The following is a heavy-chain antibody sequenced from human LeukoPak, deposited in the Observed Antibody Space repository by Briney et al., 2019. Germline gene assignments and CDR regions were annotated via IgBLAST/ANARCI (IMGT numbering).Heavy chain of an antibody. V-gene: IGHV3-74*01. D-gene: IGHD1-26*01. CDR1: GFTFRTYW. CDR3: GRDLGGRSGY. Sequence: GGSLRLSCAVSGFTFRTYWTHWVRQVPGEVLVWVSRINEDGSITNYADSVKGRFSISRDNAKNTLYLQMNSLRAEDTAVYYCGRDLGGRSGYWGQGTLVTVSS. J-gene: IGHJ4*02. CDR2: INEDGSIT.